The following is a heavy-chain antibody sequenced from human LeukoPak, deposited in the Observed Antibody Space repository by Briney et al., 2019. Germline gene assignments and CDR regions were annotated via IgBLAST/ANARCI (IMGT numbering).Heavy chain of an antibody. J-gene: IGHJ5*02. CDR2: IIPIFGTA. V-gene: IGHV1-69*05. CDR3: ARDGVVVVPAAPYNWFDP. D-gene: IGHD2-2*01. Sequence: SVKVSCKASGGTFSSYAISWVRQAPGQGLEWMGRIIPIFGTANYAQKFQGRVTITTDESTSTAYMELSSLRSEDTAVYYCARDGVVVVPAAPYNWFDPWGQGTLVTVSS. CDR1: GGTFSSYA.